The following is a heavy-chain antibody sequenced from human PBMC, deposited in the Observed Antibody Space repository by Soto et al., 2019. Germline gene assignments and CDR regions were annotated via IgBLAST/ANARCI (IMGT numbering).Heavy chain of an antibody. V-gene: IGHV1-46*01. CDR2: INPSGGGT. Sequence: ASVKVSCKASGSTFTSSYFHWVRQAPGEGLEWMGRINPSGGGTTYAQKFRGRVIMTRDTSTSTVYMQLSSLRSEDTAVYYCARDHDYGDCFAYWGQGTLVTVSS. J-gene: IGHJ4*02. CDR3: ARDHDYGDCFAY. CDR1: GSTFTSSY. D-gene: IGHD4-17*01.